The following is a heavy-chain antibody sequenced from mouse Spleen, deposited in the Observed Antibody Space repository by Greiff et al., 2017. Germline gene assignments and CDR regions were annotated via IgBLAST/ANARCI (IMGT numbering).Heavy chain of an antibody. CDR1: GYTFTDYE. Sequence: QVQLKQSGAELVRPGASVTLSCKASGYTFTDYEMHWVKQTPVHGLEWIGAIDPETGGTAYNQKFKGKAILTADKSSSTAYMELRSLTSEDSAVYYCTRPDGYPFAYWGQGTLVTVSA. CDR2: IDPETGGT. V-gene: IGHV1-15*01. D-gene: IGHD2-3*01. CDR3: TRPDGYPFAY. J-gene: IGHJ3*01.